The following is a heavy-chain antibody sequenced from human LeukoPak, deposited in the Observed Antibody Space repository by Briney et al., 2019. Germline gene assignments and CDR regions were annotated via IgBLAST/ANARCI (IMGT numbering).Heavy chain of an antibody. V-gene: IGHV4-38-2*01. CDR2: IYHNGNT. D-gene: IGHD5-18*01. Sequence: SETLSLTCAVSGYSISSGYYWVWVRQPPGKGLEWIGTIYHNGNTYYNPSLKSRVTISADTSKNQFSLKLSSVTAADTAVYYCARVRYNYGDSDYWGQGNLVTVSS. CDR1: GYSISSGYY. J-gene: IGHJ4*02. CDR3: ARVRYNYGDSDY.